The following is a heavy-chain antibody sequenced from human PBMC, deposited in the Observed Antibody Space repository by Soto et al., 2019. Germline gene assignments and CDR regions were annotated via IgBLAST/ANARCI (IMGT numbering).Heavy chain of an antibody. Sequence: ASVKVSCTASSYILKNYGISLVRQAPGQGLECMGWISGHNGNTNYAQKLQGRVTMTTDTSTSTAYMELRSLRSDDTAVYYCARETGGDDILTGYPLYYYYYGMDVWGQGTTVTVSS. CDR1: SYILKNYG. CDR2: ISGHNGNT. CDR3: ARETGGDDILTGYPLYYYYYGMDV. J-gene: IGHJ6*02. V-gene: IGHV1-18*01. D-gene: IGHD3-9*01.